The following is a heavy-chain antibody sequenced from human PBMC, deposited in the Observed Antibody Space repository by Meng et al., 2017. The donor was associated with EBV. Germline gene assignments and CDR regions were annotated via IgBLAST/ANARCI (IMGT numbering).Heavy chain of an antibody. V-gene: IGHV1-18*01. CDR1: GYTFSSFG. CDR2: ISAYNGDT. CDR3: ARGMRNFNF. J-gene: IGHJ4*02. Sequence: QVQLVQSGAEVKKPGASVKVSCKASGYTFSSFGISWVRQAPGQGPEWMGWISAYNGDTKYAQKFQGRVTVTTDTSTSTAYMELRSLRRDDTAVYYCARGMRNFNFWGQGTLVTV.